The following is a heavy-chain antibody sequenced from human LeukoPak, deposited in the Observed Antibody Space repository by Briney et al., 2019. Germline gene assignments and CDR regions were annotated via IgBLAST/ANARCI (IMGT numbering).Heavy chain of an antibody. CDR3: ARVGDYGSGSYYYYYYGMDV. D-gene: IGHD3-10*01. Sequence: GGSLRLSCAASGFTFSSYSMNWVRQAPGKGLEWVSSISSSSSYIYYADSVKGRFTISRDNAKNSLYLQMNSLRAEDTAVYYCARVGDYGSGSYYYYYYGMDVWGRGTTVTVSS. V-gene: IGHV3-21*01. CDR1: GFTFSSYS. J-gene: IGHJ6*02. CDR2: ISSSSSYI.